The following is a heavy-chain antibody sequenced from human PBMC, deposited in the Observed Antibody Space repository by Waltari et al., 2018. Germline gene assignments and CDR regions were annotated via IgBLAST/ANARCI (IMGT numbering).Heavy chain of an antibody. CDR2: INPNSGGT. D-gene: IGHD6-13*01. V-gene: IGHV1-2*06. Sequence: QVQLVQSGAEVKKPGASVKVSCKASGYTFTGYYMHWVRQAPGQGLEWMGRINPNSGGTNYAQKFQGRVTRTRDTSISTAYMELSRLRSDDTAVYYCARDSPGIAAAGPRQDYWGQGTLVTVSS. J-gene: IGHJ4*02. CDR1: GYTFTGYY. CDR3: ARDSPGIAAAGPRQDY.